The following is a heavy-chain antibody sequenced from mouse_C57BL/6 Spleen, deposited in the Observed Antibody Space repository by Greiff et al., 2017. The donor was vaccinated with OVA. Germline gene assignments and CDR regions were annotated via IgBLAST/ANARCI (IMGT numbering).Heavy chain of an antibody. V-gene: IGHV1-80*01. CDR3: ARATTVVGNAIDY. Sequence: QVQLKESGAELVKPGASVKISCKASGYAFSSYWMNWVKQRPGKGLEWIGQIYPGDGDTNYNGKFKGKATLTADKSSSTAYMQLSSLTSEDSAVYFCARATTVVGNAIDYWGKGTSVTVSS. CDR1: GYAFSSYW. CDR2: IYPGDGDT. J-gene: IGHJ4*01. D-gene: IGHD1-1*01.